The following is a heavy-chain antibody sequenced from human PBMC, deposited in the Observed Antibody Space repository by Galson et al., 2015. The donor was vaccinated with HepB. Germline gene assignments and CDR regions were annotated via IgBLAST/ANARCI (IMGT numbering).Heavy chain of an antibody. V-gene: IGHV2-70*01. D-gene: IGHD3-22*01. CDR1: GFSLSTSGMC. J-gene: IGHJ4*02. Sequence: ALVKPTQTLTLTCTFSGFSLSTSGMCVSWIRQPPGKALEWLALIDWDDDKYYSTSLKTRLTISKDTSKNQVVLTMTNMDPVDTATYYCARIPYYYDSSDYYFDYWGQGTLVTVSS. CDR2: IDWDDDK. CDR3: ARIPYYYDSSDYYFDY.